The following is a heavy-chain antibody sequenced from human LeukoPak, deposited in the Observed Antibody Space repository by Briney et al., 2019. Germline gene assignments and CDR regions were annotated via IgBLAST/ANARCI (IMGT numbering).Heavy chain of an antibody. CDR1: GYTFTSYD. CDR3: ARVVVAATNWFDP. J-gene: IGHJ5*02. V-gene: IGHV1-18*01. D-gene: IGHD2-15*01. Sequence: ASVKVSCKASGYTFTSYDINWVRQAPGQGLEWMGWISAYNGNTNYAQKLQGRVTMTTGTSTSTAYMELRSLRSDDTAVYYCARVVVAATNWFDPWGQGTLVTVSS. CDR2: ISAYNGNT.